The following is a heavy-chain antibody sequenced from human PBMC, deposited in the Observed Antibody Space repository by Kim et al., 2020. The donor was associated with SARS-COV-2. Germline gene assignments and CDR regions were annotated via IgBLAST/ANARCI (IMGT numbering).Heavy chain of an antibody. V-gene: IGHV3-30*04. Sequence: GGSLRLSCAASGFTFSNFAMFWVRQAPGKGLEWLTLISYDGTNKYYADSVKGRFTISRDNSKNTLYLQMNGLRIEDTAVFYCVRNFCSNTTCFLNAFDIWGHGKMVTDSS. D-gene: IGHD2-2*01. CDR1: GFTFSNFA. J-gene: IGHJ3*02. CDR2: ISYDGTNK. CDR3: VRNFCSNTTCFLNAFDI.